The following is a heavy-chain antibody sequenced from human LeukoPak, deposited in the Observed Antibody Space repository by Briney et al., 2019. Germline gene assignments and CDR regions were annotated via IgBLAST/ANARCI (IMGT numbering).Heavy chain of an antibody. CDR3: ARGVCSGGSCYSSYWFDP. V-gene: IGHV4-34*01. CDR2: INHGGST. CDR1: GGSFSGYY. D-gene: IGHD2-15*01. J-gene: IGHJ5*02. Sequence: SETLSLTCAVYGGSFSGYYWSWIRQPPGKGLEWIGEINHGGSTNYNPSLKSRVTISVDTSKNQFSLKLSSATAADTAVYYCARGVCSGGSCYSSYWFDPWGQGTLVTVSS.